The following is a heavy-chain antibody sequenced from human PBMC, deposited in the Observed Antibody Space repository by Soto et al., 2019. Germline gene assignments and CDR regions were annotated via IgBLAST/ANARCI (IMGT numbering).Heavy chain of an antibody. CDR1: GYTFTSYG. V-gene: IGHV1-18*01. CDR2: IGAYNGNT. CDR3: ARDLPYYYGSGSPPFDY. D-gene: IGHD3-10*01. Sequence: ASVKVSCKASGYTFTSYGISWVRQAPGQGLEWMGWIGAYNGNTNYAQKLQGRVTMTTDTSTSTAYMELRSLRSDDTAVYYCARDLPYYYGSGSPPFDYWGQGTLVTVSS. J-gene: IGHJ4*02.